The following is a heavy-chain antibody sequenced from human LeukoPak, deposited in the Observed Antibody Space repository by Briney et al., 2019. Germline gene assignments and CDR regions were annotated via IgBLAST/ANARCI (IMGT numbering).Heavy chain of an antibody. CDR2: INHSGST. Sequence: SETLSLTCTVSRGSISSSSYYWGWIRQPPGKGLEWIGEINHSGSTNYNPSLKSRVTISVDTSKNQFSLKLSSVTAADTAVYYCARESGGYSYGRDAFDIWGQGTMVTVSS. J-gene: IGHJ3*02. CDR3: ARESGGYSYGRDAFDI. CDR1: RGSISSSSYY. D-gene: IGHD5-18*01. V-gene: IGHV4-39*07.